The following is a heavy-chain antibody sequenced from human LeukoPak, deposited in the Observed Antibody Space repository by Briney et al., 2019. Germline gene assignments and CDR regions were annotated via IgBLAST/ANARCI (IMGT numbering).Heavy chain of an antibody. V-gene: IGHV4-4*07. D-gene: IGHD5-12*01. CDR1: GGSIGGYY. Sequence: SETLSLTCAVSGGSIGGYYWSWIRQPAGKGLEWMGRISGSGSTDYDPPLKSRVTMSVDTSKNQFSLKLSSVTAADTAVYYCARENLSGYEPRIDYWGQGTLVTVSS. CDR3: ARENLSGYEPRIDY. J-gene: IGHJ4*02. CDR2: ISGSGST.